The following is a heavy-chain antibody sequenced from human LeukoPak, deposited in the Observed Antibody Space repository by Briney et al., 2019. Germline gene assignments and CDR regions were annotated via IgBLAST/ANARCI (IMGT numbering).Heavy chain of an antibody. CDR2: IRYDGSNK. V-gene: IGHV3-30*02. Sequence: PGGSLRLSCAASGFTFSSYSMNWVRQAPGKGLEWVAFIRYDGSNKYYADSVKGRFTISRDNSKNTLYLQMNSLRAEDTAVYYCAKDLGVGDSPKPFDYWGQGTLVTVSS. D-gene: IGHD2-21*01. CDR1: GFTFSSYS. CDR3: AKDLGVGDSPKPFDY. J-gene: IGHJ4*02.